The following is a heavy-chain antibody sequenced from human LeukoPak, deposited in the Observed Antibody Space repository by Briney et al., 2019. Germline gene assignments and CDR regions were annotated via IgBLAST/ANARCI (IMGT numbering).Heavy chain of an antibody. Sequence: ASVKVSCKASGYTFTGYYMHWVRQAPGQGLGWMGWINPNSGGTNYAQKFQGRVTMTRDTSISTAYMELSRLRSDDTAVYYCARDKGRYFDWLSHYFDYWGQGTLVTVSS. V-gene: IGHV1-2*02. CDR2: INPNSGGT. D-gene: IGHD3-9*01. J-gene: IGHJ4*02. CDR1: GYTFTGYY. CDR3: ARDKGRYFDWLSHYFDY.